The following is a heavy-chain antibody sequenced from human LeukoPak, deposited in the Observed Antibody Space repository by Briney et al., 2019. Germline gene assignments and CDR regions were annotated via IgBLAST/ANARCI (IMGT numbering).Heavy chain of an antibody. J-gene: IGHJ5*02. Sequence: SETLSLTCTVSGGSISNSGYYWGWIRQPPGKGLEWIASIYYSGSTYYNPSLKSRVTISVDTSKNQLSLKLSSLTAADTAVYYCARHEYSGSYYGLSWFDPWGQGTLVTVSS. CDR2: IYYSGST. CDR3: ARHEYSGSYYGLSWFDP. CDR1: GGSISNSGYY. D-gene: IGHD1-26*01. V-gene: IGHV4-39*01.